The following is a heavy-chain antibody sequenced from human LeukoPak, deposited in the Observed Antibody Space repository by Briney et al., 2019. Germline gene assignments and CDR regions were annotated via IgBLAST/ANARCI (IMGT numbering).Heavy chain of an antibody. D-gene: IGHD6-13*01. CDR3: ARSLPPFIPAAGVCFPP. Sequence: ASVKVSCKASGYTFTGYYMHWVRQAPGQGLEWMGWINPNSGGTNYAQKFQGRVTMTRDTSISTAYMELSRLRSDDTAVYYCARSLPPFIPAAGVCFPPWAKEPLVTAPS. V-gene: IGHV1-2*02. CDR1: GYTFTGYY. J-gene: IGHJ5*02. CDR2: INPNSGGT.